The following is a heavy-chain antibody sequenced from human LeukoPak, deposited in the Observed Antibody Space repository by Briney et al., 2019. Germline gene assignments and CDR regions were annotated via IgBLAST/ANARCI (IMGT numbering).Heavy chain of an antibody. CDR2: INPGGSSI. D-gene: IGHD2-8*02. CDR3: ASYLYWWSDLGY. J-gene: IGHJ4*02. Sequence: HPGRSLRLSCAASGFTFSSYWMHWVRQVPGKGLVWVARINPGGSSITYADSVKGRFTISRDNAKNTLYLQMDSLRAEDTGVYYCASYLYWWSDLGYWGQGTLVTVSS. V-gene: IGHV3-74*01. CDR1: GFTFSSYW.